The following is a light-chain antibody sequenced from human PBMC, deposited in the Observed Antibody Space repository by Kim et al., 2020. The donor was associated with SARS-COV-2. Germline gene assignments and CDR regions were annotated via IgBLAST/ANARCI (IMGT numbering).Light chain of an antibody. J-gene: IGKJ1*01. Sequence: DIQMTQSPSTLSASVGDRVTITCRASHNINSFLAWYQQRPGEAPKLLMYKASSLESGVPSRFSGSRSGTEFTLTITGLQPDDCASYYCQQYDTFPWTFGQGTKVDIK. V-gene: IGKV1-5*03. CDR1: HNINSF. CDR2: KAS. CDR3: QQYDTFPWT.